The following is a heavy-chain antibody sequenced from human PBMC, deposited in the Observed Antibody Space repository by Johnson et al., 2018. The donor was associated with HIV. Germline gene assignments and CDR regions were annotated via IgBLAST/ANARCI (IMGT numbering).Heavy chain of an antibody. V-gene: IGHV3-9*01. Sequence: VQLVESGGGLVQPGGSLRLSCAASGFTFDDYAMHWVRQAPGKGLEWVSGISWNSGSIGYADSVKGRFTISRDNAKNSLYLQMNSLRPEDTALYQCARASLGAAPGILSAFDIWGQGTVVTVSS. J-gene: IGHJ3*02. CDR2: ISWNSGSI. CDR3: ARASLGAAPGILSAFDI. D-gene: IGHD6-13*01. CDR1: GFTFDDYA.